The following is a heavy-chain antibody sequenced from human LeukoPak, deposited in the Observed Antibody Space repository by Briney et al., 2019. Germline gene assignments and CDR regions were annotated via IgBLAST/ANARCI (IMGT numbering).Heavy chain of an antibody. V-gene: IGHV4-38-2*01. CDR3: ARGYCSSTSCYPEGWFDP. J-gene: IGHJ5*02. D-gene: IGHD2-2*01. Sequence: PSETLSLTCAVSGYSISSGYYWGWIRQPPGKGLEWIGSIYHSGSTCYNPSLKSRVTISVDTSKNQFSLKLSSVTAADTAVYYCARGYCSSTSCYPEGWFDPWGQGTLVTVSS. CDR2: IYHSGST. CDR1: GYSISSGYY.